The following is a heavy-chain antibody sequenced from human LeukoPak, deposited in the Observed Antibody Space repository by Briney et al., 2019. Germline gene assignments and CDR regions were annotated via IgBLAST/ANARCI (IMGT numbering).Heavy chain of an antibody. D-gene: IGHD3-10*01. J-gene: IGHJ3*02. V-gene: IGHV3-21*01. Sequence: RPGGSLRLSCGASGFTFSRYTMNWVRQAPGKGLEWVASISTSSIYKYYGDPVKGRFTISRDNSRNSAYLQMDGLSPEDTAVYYCARAPVIFGSGTQDAFDIWGQGTMVTVSS. CDR3: ARAPVIFGSGTQDAFDI. CDR1: GFTFSRYT. CDR2: ISTSSIYK.